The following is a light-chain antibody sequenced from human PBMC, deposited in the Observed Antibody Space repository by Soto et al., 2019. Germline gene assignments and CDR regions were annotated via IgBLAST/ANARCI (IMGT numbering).Light chain of an antibody. CDR1: QSISSW. CDR2: DAS. Sequence: DIQMTQSPSTLSASVGDRVTITCRASQSISSWLAWYQQKPGKAPKLLIYDASSLESGVPSRFSGSGSGTEVTLTISSLQPDEFATYYCQQYNSYSPAFGQGTKVEIK. CDR3: QQYNSYSPA. V-gene: IGKV1-5*01. J-gene: IGKJ1*01.